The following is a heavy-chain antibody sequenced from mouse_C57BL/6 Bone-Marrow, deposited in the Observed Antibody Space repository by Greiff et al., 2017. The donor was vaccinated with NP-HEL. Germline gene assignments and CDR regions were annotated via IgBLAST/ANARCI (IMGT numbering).Heavy chain of an antibody. V-gene: IGHV1-52*01. D-gene: IGHD1-1*01. J-gene: IGHJ4*01. CDR1: GYTFTSYW. CDR2: IDPSDSET. CDR3: ARVDYYGSSHGMDY. Sequence: QVQLQQPGAELVRPGSSVKLSCKASGYTFTSYWMHWVKQRPIQGLEWIGNIDPSDSETHYNQKFKDKATLTVDKSSSTAYMQLSSLTSEDSAVYYWARVDYYGSSHGMDYWGQGTSVTVSS.